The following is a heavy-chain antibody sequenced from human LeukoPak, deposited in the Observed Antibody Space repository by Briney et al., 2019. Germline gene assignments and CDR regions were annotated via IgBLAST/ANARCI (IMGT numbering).Heavy chain of an antibody. D-gene: IGHD5-18*01. CDR1: GGSISSYY. CDR2: IYYSGST. Sequence: LRETLSLTCTVSGGSISSYYWSWIRQPPGKGLEWIGYIYYSGSTNYNPSLKSRVTISVDTSKNQFSLKLSSVTAADTAVYYCARGPVDTAMVPDYFDYWGQGTLVTVSS. CDR3: ARGPVDTAMVPDYFDY. V-gene: IGHV4-59*08. J-gene: IGHJ4*02.